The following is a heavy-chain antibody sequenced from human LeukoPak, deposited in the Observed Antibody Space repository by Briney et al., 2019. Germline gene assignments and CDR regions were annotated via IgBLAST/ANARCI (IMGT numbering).Heavy chain of an antibody. J-gene: IGHJ6*03. Sequence: SSETLSLTCAVYGGSFSGYYWSWIRQPPGKGLEWIGEINHSGSTNYNPSLKSRVTISVDTSKNQFSLQLNSVTPEDTAVYYCARVLQYYYYYYMDVWGKGTTVTVSS. V-gene: IGHV4-34*01. CDR3: ARVLQYYYYYYMDV. CDR1: GGSFSGYY. CDR2: INHSGST.